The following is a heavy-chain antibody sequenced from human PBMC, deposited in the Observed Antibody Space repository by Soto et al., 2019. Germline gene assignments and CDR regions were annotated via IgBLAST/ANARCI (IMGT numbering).Heavy chain of an antibody. CDR1: GFSFSKYA. D-gene: IGHD1-26*01. V-gene: IGHV3-23*01. CDR2: ISGSGGFT. CDR3: AKVGSFYVPRSPFDS. Sequence: EVQVLESGGGLVQPGGSLRLSCAASGFSFSKYAMNWVRQAPGKGLEWVSGISGSGGFTYYTESVKGRFTISRDNSKNTLFLEMNTLRDEDAAIYYCAKVGSFYVPRSPFDSGGRGTVVTVSS. J-gene: IGHJ4*02.